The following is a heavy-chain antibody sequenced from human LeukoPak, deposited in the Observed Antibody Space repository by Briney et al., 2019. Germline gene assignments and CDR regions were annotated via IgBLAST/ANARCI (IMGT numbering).Heavy chain of an antibody. J-gene: IGHJ6*03. D-gene: IGHD3-22*01. CDR2: IYSGGST. Sequence: GGSLRLSCAASGFTVSSNYMSWVRQAPGKGLEWVSVIYSGGSTYYADSVKGRFTISRDNSKNTLYLQMNSLRAEDTAVYYCAREDSSGYPYYMDVWGKGTTVTVSS. CDR3: AREDSSGYPYYMDV. V-gene: IGHV3-66*01. CDR1: GFTVSSNY.